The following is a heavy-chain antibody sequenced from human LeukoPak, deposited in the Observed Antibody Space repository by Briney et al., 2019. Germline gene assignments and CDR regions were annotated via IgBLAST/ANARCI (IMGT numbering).Heavy chain of an antibody. CDR3: AKARVGATTSGY. Sequence: GGSLRLSCAASGFTFSSYGMHWVRQAPGKGLEWVAFIRYDGGNKYYADSVKGRFTISRDNSKNTLYLHMNILRAEDTAVYYCAKARVGATTSGYWGQGTLVTVSS. CDR2: IRYDGGNK. V-gene: IGHV3-30*02. J-gene: IGHJ4*02. D-gene: IGHD1-26*01. CDR1: GFTFSSYG.